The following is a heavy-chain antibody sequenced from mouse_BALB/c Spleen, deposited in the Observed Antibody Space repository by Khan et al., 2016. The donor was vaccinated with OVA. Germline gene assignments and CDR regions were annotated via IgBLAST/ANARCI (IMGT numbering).Heavy chain of an antibody. J-gene: IGHJ3*01. Sequence: QVQLQQPGAELVKPGASVKLSCKASGYTFTSYWMQWVKQRPGQGLEWIGEIDPSDSYTNYNQKFKGKATLTVDKSSSTAYMQLSSLTSEDSAVYYCARYGNYFAYWGRGTLVTVSA. CDR3: ARYGNYFAY. D-gene: IGHD2-1*01. V-gene: IGHV1-69*02. CDR2: IDPSDSYT. CDR1: GYTFTSYW.